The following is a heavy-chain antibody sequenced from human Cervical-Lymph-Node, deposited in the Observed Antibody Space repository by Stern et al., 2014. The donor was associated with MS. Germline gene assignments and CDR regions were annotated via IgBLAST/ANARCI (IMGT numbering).Heavy chain of an antibody. Sequence: DQLVESGSELKKPGASVKVSCKTSGYSFTTSALNWVRQAPGQGLEWMGWINTNSGEPMYAQAFAGRFVFSLDTSVRTAYLQINNLKAEDSAIYYCATQGASGFGVSPTGYWGQGTLVTVSS. CDR2: INTNSGEP. V-gene: IGHV7-4-1*02. CDR3: ATQGASGFGVSPTGY. J-gene: IGHJ4*02. CDR1: GYSFTTSA. D-gene: IGHD1-26*01.